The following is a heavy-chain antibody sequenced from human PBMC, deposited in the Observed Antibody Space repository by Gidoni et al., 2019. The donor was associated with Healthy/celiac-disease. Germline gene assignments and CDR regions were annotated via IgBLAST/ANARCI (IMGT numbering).Heavy chain of an antibody. Sequence: EVQLVESGGGLVQPGGSLRLSCEASGFTFSSYRMNWVSQAPGKGLEWVSYISSSSSTIYYADSVKGRFTISRDNAKNSLYLQMNSLRAEDTAVYYCARVMDLYYFDYWGQGTLVTVSS. V-gene: IGHV3-48*01. CDR3: ARVMDLYYFDY. J-gene: IGHJ4*02. CDR2: ISSSSSTI. CDR1: GFTFSSYR.